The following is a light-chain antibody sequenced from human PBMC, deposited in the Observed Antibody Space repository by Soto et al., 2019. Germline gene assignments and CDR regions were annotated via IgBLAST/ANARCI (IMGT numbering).Light chain of an antibody. CDR3: QQYNNWPWT. V-gene: IGKV3-15*01. J-gene: IGKJ1*01. CDR1: QSISGT. Sequence: EIVMTQSPATLSVSPGGSATLSCRASQSISGTLAWYQQKTGQAPRILIYGASTRATSFPARFSGRGSGTDCTLPISSLQSEDFPVYYCQQYNNWPWTFGQGTQVDIK. CDR2: GAS.